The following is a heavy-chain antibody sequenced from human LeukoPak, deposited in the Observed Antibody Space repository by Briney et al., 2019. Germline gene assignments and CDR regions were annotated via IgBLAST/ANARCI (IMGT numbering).Heavy chain of an antibody. V-gene: IGHV1-3*01. CDR2: INAGNGNT. J-gene: IGHJ4*02. D-gene: IGHD3-16*01. CDR1: GYTFTNYA. Sequence: GAPVKVSCKASGYTFTNYAIHWVRQAPGQRLEWMGWINAGNGNTKYSQKFQGRGTITRDTSASTVYMEVSSLRSEDTAVYYCARGPGGDYWGQGTLVTVSS. CDR3: ARGPGGDY.